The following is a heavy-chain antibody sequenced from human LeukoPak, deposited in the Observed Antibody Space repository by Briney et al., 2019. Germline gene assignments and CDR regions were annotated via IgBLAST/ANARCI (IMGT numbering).Heavy chain of an antibody. Sequence: GGSLRPSCAASGFTFSSYWMHWVRQVPGKGLLWVARINTDGSATNYADSVKGRFTISRDNAKNTLCLQMNSLRAEDAAVYYCAREPFEVSSYWGQGTLVTVSS. V-gene: IGHV3-74*01. CDR3: AREPFEVSSY. D-gene: IGHD3-3*01. CDR1: GFTFSSYW. J-gene: IGHJ4*02. CDR2: INTDGSAT.